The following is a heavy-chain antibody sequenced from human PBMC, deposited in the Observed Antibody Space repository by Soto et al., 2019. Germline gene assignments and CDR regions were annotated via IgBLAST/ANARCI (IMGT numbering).Heavy chain of an antibody. V-gene: IGHV1-18*01. CDR2: ISAYNGNT. J-gene: IGHJ4*02. CDR1: GYTFTSYG. Sequence: ASVKVSCKASGYTFTSYGISWVRQAPGQGLEWMGWISAYNGNTNNAQKIQGRVTMTTDTSTSTAYMELRSLRSDDTAVYYCARDRSGWPPPEYFDYWGQGTLVTVSS. CDR3: ARDRSGWPPPEYFDY. D-gene: IGHD6-25*01.